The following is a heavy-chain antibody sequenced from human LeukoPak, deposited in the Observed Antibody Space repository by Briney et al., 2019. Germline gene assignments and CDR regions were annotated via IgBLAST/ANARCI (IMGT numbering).Heavy chain of an antibody. J-gene: IGHJ4*02. CDR3: ARGSIVGATFDYFDY. CDR1: GYIFTDYY. CDR2: IKPNSGGT. D-gene: IGHD1-26*01. Sequence: ASVKVSCKASGYIFTDYYMHWVRQAPGQGLEWMGWIKPNSGGTNYAQKFQGRVTMTRDTSISTAYMELSRLRSDDTAVYYCARGSIVGATFDYFDYWGQGTLVTVSS. V-gene: IGHV1-2*02.